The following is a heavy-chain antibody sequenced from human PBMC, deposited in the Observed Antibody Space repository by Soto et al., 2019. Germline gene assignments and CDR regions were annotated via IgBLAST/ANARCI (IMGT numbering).Heavy chain of an antibody. D-gene: IGHD5-12*01. J-gene: IGHJ4*02. CDR1: SGFPYSPSYY. Sequence: QLQLQESGPGLVKPSETLSVNCTVSSGFPYSPSYYWGWIRQTPGTGLEWIGAINYGGSTYYNPCLMSPSTTSVNKSNKQHSLILTLVPAVDPAIYFFARRHGPRSGRGNNHFVLWGQGTLVTVSS. CDR2: INYGGST. CDR3: ARRHGPRSGRGNNHFVL. V-gene: IGHV4-39*01.